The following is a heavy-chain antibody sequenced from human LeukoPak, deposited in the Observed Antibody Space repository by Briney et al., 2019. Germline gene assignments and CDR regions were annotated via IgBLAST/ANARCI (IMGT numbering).Heavy chain of an antibody. CDR3: VKFRGATDHYYYYMDV. CDR2: ISDSGGYT. Sequence: GGSLRLSCAASGFSFSTHAMTWVRQAPGKGLEWVSAISDSGGYTYSADSVKGRFTISRDNSKNTVYLQMNSLRVEDTAVYYRVKFRGATDHYYYYMDVWGKGTTVTVSS. V-gene: IGHV3-23*01. J-gene: IGHJ6*03. D-gene: IGHD1-26*01. CDR1: GFSFSTHA.